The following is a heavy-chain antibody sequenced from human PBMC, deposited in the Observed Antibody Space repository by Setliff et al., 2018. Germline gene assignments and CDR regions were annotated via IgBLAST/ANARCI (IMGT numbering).Heavy chain of an antibody. V-gene: IGHV1-18*01. CDR3: LRLVRYCTKIACQATSGDEV. CDR2: ISAYNGKT. CDR1: GYTLSNSI. D-gene: IGHD2-8*01. Sequence: ASVKVSCKASGYTLSNSILSWVRQAPGQGLEWVGWISAYNGKTYFAQKIQDRITLTTDTSTNTGYLELRGLRSDDTAVYYCLRLVRYCTKIACQATSGDEVWGLGTLVTVSS. J-gene: IGHJ4*02.